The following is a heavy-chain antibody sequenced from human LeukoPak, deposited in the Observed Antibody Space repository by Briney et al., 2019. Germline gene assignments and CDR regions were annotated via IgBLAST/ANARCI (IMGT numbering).Heavy chain of an antibody. V-gene: IGHV3-30*02. CDR3: KHRPLQGGFDP. J-gene: IGHJ5*02. CDR2: IRSDGRNT. D-gene: IGHD4-11*01. Sequence: PGGSLRLSCAASGFSFSSFGMLWLRQAPGKGPQWVAFIRSDGRNTYYADSVQGRFTASRDNSKNTLFLQMNSLRPEDTAVYCAKHRPLQGGFDPWGQGTPVTVSS. CDR1: GFSFSSFG.